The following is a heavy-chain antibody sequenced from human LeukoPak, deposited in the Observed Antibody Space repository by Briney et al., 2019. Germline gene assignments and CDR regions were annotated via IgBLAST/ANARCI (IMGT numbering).Heavy chain of an antibody. CDR1: GGSFSGYY. Sequence: SETLSLTCAVYGGSFSGYYWSWIRQPPGKGLEWIGEINHSGSTNYNPSLKSRVTISVDTSKNQFSLTLSSVTAADTAVYYCARYDSSGYNESDAFDIWGQGTMVTVSS. D-gene: IGHD3-22*01. CDR2: INHSGST. J-gene: IGHJ3*02. V-gene: IGHV4-34*01. CDR3: ARYDSSGYNESDAFDI.